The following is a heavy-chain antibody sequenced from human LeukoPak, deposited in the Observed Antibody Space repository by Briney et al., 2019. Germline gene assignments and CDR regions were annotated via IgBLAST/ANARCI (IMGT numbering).Heavy chain of an antibody. V-gene: IGHV3-7*01. D-gene: IGHD3-10*01. CDR1: GFTFSSYW. CDR3: AKEGAYPIITYDS. J-gene: IGHJ5*01. Sequence: PGGSLRLSCAASGFTFSSYWMNWVRQAPGKVLAWVANIKRDGNEKNYVDSVKGRFSISRDNAKNSLYLQMDSLRAEDTAVYYCAKEGAYPIITYDSWGQGALVTVSS. CDR2: IKRDGNEK.